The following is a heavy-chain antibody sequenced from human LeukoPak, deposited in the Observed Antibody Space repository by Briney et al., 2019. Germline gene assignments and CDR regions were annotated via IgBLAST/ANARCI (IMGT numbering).Heavy chain of an antibody. CDR2: ITNSGDNT. Sequence: GGSLRLSCAASGFTFSFYAMSWVRQAPGKGLEWVSGITNSGDNTYYADSVKGRFTISRDNSKNTLYLQMNSLRAEDTAVYYCAKDSHRSSGWYYFDYWGQGSLVTVSS. D-gene: IGHD6-19*01. J-gene: IGHJ4*02. CDR1: GFTFSFYA. CDR3: AKDSHRSSGWYYFDY. V-gene: IGHV3-23*01.